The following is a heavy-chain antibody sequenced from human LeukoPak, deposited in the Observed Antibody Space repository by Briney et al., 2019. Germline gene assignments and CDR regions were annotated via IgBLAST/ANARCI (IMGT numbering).Heavy chain of an antibody. J-gene: IGHJ5*02. Sequence: SETLSLTCTVSSGSISTSNYYWGWVRQPPGKALEWIGNIFYSGSTNYNPSLKSRVTISVDTSKNQFSLKLSSVTAADTAVYYCARGLVRGVIHRNWFDPWGQGTLVTVSS. CDR3: ARGLVRGVIHRNWFDP. D-gene: IGHD3-10*01. CDR2: IFYSGST. CDR1: SGSISTSNYY. V-gene: IGHV4-39*07.